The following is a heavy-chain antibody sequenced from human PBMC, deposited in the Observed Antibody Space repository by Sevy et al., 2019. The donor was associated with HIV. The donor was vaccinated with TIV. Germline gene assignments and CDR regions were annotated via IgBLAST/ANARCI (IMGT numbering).Heavy chain of an antibody. CDR1: GFIFGDYY. D-gene: IGHD3-22*01. J-gene: IGHJ4*02. CDR2: VSRGGFTI. Sequence: GGSLRLSCAASGFIFGDYYMAWVRQAPGKGLEWISYVSRGGFTIYYADSVEGRFSISRDDAKDSLFLQMDSLRAEDTAFYYCARVAHYDDANWGFDYWGQGALVTVSS. V-gene: IGHV3-11*01. CDR3: ARVAHYDDANWGFDY.